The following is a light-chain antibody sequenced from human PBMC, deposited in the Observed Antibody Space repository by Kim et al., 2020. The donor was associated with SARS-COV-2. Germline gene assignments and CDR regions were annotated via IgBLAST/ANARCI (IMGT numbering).Light chain of an antibody. J-gene: IGKJ4*01. CDR3: QQRSNWPPALT. CDR2: NEN. Sequence: PGERATRSSRSSQSVGTDLAWYQQKHGQAPRLLIYNENNRATGIPARFSGSGSGTDFTLTISSLESEDVAVYYCQQRSNWPPALTFGGGTKVDIK. V-gene: IGKV3-11*01. CDR1: QSVGTD.